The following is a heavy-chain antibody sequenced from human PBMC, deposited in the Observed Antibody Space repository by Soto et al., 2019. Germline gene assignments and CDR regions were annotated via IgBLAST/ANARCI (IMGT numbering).Heavy chain of an antibody. CDR3: ARGGAARLGRLVFDY. D-gene: IGHD6-6*01. CDR1: GYTFTSYG. Sequence: ASVKVSCKASGYTFTSYGISWVRQAPGQGLEWMGWISAFNGKTNYAQNLQGRVTMTTDTSTSTAYMELRSLKSDDTAVYYCARGGAARLGRLVFDYWGQGTLVTVSS. CDR2: ISAFNGKT. J-gene: IGHJ4*02. V-gene: IGHV1-18*01.